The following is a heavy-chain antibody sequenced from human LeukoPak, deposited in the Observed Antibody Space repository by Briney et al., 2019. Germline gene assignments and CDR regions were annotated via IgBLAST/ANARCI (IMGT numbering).Heavy chain of an antibody. Sequence: GGSLRLSCAASGFTFSTYWMHWVRQAPGKGLVWVSRINADGISTNYADSVKGRFTISRDNAKNTLYLQMNSLRAEDTAVYYCAKDQGGNYLGGDYWGQGTLVTVSS. V-gene: IGHV3-74*01. CDR3: AKDQGGNYLGGDY. J-gene: IGHJ4*02. CDR2: INADGIST. D-gene: IGHD1-26*01. CDR1: GFTFSTYW.